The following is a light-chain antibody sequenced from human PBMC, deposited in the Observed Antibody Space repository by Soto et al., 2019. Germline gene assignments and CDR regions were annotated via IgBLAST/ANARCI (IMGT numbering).Light chain of an antibody. V-gene: IGLV1-44*01. J-gene: IGLJ2*01. Sequence: QSVLTQPPSASGTPGQTVTISCSGSSSNIGRNTVNWYQQLPGTAPKLLIYSNSQRPSGVPDRLSGSKSGSSASLAISGLQSEDEADYFCAAWDDGLNDVLFGGGTKLTVL. CDR3: AAWDDGLNDVL. CDR2: SNS. CDR1: SSNIGRNT.